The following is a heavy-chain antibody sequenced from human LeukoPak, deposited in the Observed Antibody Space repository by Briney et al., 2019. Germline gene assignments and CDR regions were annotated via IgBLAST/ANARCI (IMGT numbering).Heavy chain of an antibody. CDR3: ARDDCYPREDYYGMDV. Sequence: GGSLRLSCAASGFTFSSYAMSWVRQAPGKGLEWVANIKQDGSEKYYVDSVKGRFTISRDNAKNSLYLQMNSLRAEDTAVYYCARDDCYPREDYYGMDVWGQGTTVTVSS. CDR2: IKQDGSEK. CDR1: GFTFSSYA. D-gene: IGHD2-21*02. V-gene: IGHV3-7*01. J-gene: IGHJ6*02.